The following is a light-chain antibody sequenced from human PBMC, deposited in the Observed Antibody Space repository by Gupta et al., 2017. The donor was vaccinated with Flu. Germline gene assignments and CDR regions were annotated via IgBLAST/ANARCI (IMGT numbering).Light chain of an antibody. J-gene: IGLJ3*02. CDR2: YNN. CDR1: SSTIVSNY. CDR3: GTWDSSLSAGV. Sequence: QSVLTQPPSVSPSPGQKVTISSSGSSSTIVSNYVSWYQQLPGTAPKLLIYYNNKRPSGIPGRFSGSKSGTSATLAITGLQTGDEADYYCGTWDSSLSAGVFGGGTKLTVL. V-gene: IGLV1-51*01.